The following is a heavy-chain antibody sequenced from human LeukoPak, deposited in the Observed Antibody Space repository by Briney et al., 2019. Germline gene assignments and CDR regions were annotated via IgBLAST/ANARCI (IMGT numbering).Heavy chain of an antibody. CDR3: ARHGRSYYDILTGYAEYDY. Sequence: SVKVSCKASGGTFSSSAISWVRQAPGQGLEWMGEIIPIFGTVNYAQKFQGRVTITADESTSTAYMELSSLRSEDTAVYYCARHGRSYYDILTGYAEYDYWGQGTLVTVSS. V-gene: IGHV1-69*13. D-gene: IGHD3-9*01. J-gene: IGHJ4*02. CDR2: IIPIFGTV. CDR1: GGTFSSSA.